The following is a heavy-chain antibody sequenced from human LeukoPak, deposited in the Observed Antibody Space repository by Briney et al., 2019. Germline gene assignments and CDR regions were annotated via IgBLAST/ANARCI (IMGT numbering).Heavy chain of an antibody. J-gene: IGHJ4*02. CDR3: ARRETNTQWGFDY. V-gene: IGHV1-2*02. D-gene: IGHD1-26*01. Sequence: GASVNVSCKASGYTFTGYHMHWVRQAPGQGLELVGWVNPNNGDTKYAQKFQGRVTMTRDTSISTAYMEVNSLRSDDTAVYYCARRETNTQWGFDYWGQGTLVTVSS. CDR1: GYTFTGYH. CDR2: VNPNNGDT.